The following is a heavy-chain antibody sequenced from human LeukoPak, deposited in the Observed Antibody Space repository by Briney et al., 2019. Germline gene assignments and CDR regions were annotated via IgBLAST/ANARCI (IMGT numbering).Heavy chain of an antibody. CDR3: ARERPDGGNSGY. V-gene: IGHV1-69*13. D-gene: IGHD4-23*01. CDR2: IIPIFGTA. Sequence: SVKVSCKASGGTFSSYAISWVRQAPGQGLEWMGGIIPIFGTANYAQKFQGRVTITADESTSTAYMELSSLRSEDTAVYYCARERPDGGNSGYWGQGTLVTVSS. CDR1: GGTFSSYA. J-gene: IGHJ4*02.